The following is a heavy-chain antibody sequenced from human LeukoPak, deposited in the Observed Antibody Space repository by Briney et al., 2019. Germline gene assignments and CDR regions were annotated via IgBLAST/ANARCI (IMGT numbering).Heavy chain of an antibody. J-gene: IGHJ4*02. CDR3: ATIPGYSSSWLII. CDR2: IYYSGST. V-gene: IGHV4-39*01. CDR1: GGSISSSSYY. D-gene: IGHD6-13*01. Sequence: SETLSLTCTVSGGSISSSSYYWGWIRQPPGKGLEWIGGIYYSGSTYYNPSLKSRVTISVDTSKNQFSLKLSSVTAADTAVYYCATIPGYSSSWLIIWGQGTLVTVSS.